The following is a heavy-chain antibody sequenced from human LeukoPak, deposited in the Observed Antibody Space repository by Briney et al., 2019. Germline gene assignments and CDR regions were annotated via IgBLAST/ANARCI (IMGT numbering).Heavy chain of an antibody. V-gene: IGHV4-39*07. Sequence: SETLSLTCTVSGGSISSSSYYWGWIRQPPGKGLEWIGSIYYSGSTYYNPSLKSRVTMSVDTSKDQFSLKLSSVTAADTAVYYCARMVGGVSDYWGQGTLVTVSS. D-gene: IGHD2-8*01. CDR3: ARMVGGVSDY. CDR2: IYYSGST. J-gene: IGHJ4*02. CDR1: GGSISSSSYY.